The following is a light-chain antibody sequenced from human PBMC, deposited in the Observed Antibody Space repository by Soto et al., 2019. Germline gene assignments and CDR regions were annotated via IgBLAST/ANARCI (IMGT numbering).Light chain of an antibody. CDR1: QSISTW. J-gene: IGKJ3*01. CDR2: DAS. CDR3: QQYNTYLFT. V-gene: IGKV1-5*01. Sequence: DIQMTQSPSTLSASVGDRVTITCRASQSISTWLAWYQQKPGRAPKLLIYDASSLETGVPSRFSGSGSGTAFTLTINSLHPDDFATYYCQQYNTYLFTFGPGTKVDFK.